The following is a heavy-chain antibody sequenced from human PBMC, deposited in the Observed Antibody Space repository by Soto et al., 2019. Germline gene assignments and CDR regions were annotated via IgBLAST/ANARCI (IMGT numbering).Heavy chain of an antibody. V-gene: IGHV3-74*01. CDR3: ARGPPGFGWFGESVHEGYFDY. CDR1: GYTFSSYW. Sequence: EVQLVESGGGLVQPGGSLRLSCAASGYTFSSYWMHWVRQAPGKGLVWVSRINSDGSSTSYADSVKGRFTISRDNAKNTLYLQMNSLRAEDTAVYYCARGPPGFGWFGESVHEGYFDYWGQGTLVTVSS. CDR2: INSDGSST. D-gene: IGHD3-10*01. J-gene: IGHJ4*02.